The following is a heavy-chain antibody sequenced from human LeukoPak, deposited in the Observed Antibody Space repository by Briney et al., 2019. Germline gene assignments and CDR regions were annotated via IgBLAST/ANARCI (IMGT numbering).Heavy chain of an antibody. CDR2: ISGSGGST. CDR1: GGSISSSN. Sequence: ETLSLTCAVSGGSISSSNWWSWVRQAPGKGLEWVSAISGSGGSTYYADSVKGRFTISRDNSKNTLYLQMNSLRAEDTAVYYCAKTTQTVTHDYWGQGTLVTVSS. D-gene: IGHD4-17*01. CDR3: AKTTQTVTHDY. V-gene: IGHV3-23*01. J-gene: IGHJ4*02.